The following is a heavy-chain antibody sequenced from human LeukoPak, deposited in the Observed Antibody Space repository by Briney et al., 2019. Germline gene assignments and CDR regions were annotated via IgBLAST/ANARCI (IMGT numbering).Heavy chain of an antibody. J-gene: IGHJ4*02. CDR3: ARSSGTTFGFCDY. D-gene: IGHD3-16*01. CDR2: INPNSGDT. Sequence: ASVKVSCKASGYTFTSYGISWVRQAPGQGLEWMGWINPNSGDTNYAPKFQGRVTMTRDTSTFTAYVELSSLKSDDTAVYYCARSSGTTFGFCDYWGQGTLVTVSP. CDR1: GYTFTSYG. V-gene: IGHV1-2*02.